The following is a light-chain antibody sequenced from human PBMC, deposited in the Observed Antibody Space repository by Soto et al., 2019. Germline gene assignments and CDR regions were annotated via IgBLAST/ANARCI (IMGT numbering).Light chain of an antibody. J-gene: IGKJ5*01. CDR1: QSISSY. CDR2: AAS. V-gene: IGKV1-39*01. Sequence: DIQMTQSPSSVSASVGDRVTITCRASQSISSYLNWYPQKPGKDPKLLIYAASSLQSGVPSRFSGSGSGTDFTLTISSLQTEDFATYYCQQSYSTPITFGQGTRLEIK. CDR3: QQSYSTPIT.